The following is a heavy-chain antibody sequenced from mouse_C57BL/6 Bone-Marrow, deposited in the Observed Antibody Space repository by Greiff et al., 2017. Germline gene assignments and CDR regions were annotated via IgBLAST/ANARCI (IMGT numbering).Heavy chain of an antibody. CDR3: TTEEEYDGRAY. Sequence: VQLKQSGAELVRPGASVKLSCTASGFNIKDDYMHWVKQRPEQGLEWIGWIDPENGDTDYASKFQGKATITADTSSNTAYLQLSSLTSEDTAVYYCTTEEEYDGRAYWGQGTLVTVSA. CDR2: IDPENGDT. V-gene: IGHV14-4*01. J-gene: IGHJ3*01. D-gene: IGHD2-14*01. CDR1: GFNIKDDY.